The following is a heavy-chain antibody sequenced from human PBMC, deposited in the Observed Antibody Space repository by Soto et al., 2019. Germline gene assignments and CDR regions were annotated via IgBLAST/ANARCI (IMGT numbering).Heavy chain of an antibody. CDR2: ISYDGSNK. CDR3: ARRVSYYYGMDV. J-gene: IGHJ6*02. CDR1: GFTFSSYA. D-gene: IGHD3-3*01. Sequence: GWSLRLSCAAAGFTFSSYAMHWVRQAPGKGLEWVAVISYDGSNKYYADSVKGRFTISRDNSKNTLYLQMNSLRAEDTAVYYCARRVSYYYGMDVWGQGTTVTGSS. V-gene: IGHV3-30-3*01.